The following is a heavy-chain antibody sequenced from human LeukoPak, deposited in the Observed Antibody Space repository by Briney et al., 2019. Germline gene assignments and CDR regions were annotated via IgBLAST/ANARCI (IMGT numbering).Heavy chain of an antibody. V-gene: IGHV4-4*02. CDR3: ARGSSGYYAPFDY. CDR2: IYHSGST. D-gene: IGHD3-22*01. J-gene: IGHJ4*02. Sequence: PSETLSLTCAVSGGSISSSNWWSWVRQPPGKGLEWIGEIYHSGSTNYNPSLKSRVTISVDKSKNQFSLKLSSVTAADTAVYYCARGSSGYYAPFDYWGQGTLVTVSS. CDR1: GGSISSSNW.